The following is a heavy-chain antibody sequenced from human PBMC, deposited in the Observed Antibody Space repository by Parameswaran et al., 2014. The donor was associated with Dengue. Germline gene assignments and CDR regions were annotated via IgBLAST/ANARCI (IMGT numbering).Heavy chain of an antibody. V-gene: IGHV3-30*18. D-gene: IGHD1-26*01. J-gene: IGHJ3*02. CDR3: AKDQHKLSGSPDAFDI. CDR2: ISYDGSNK. Sequence: WIRQPPGKGLEWVAVISYDGSNKYYADSVKGRFTISRDNSKNTLYLQMNSLRAEDTAVYYCAKDQHKLSGSPDAFDIWGQGTMVTVSS.